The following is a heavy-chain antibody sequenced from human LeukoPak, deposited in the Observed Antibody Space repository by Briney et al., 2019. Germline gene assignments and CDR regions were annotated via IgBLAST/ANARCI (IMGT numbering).Heavy chain of an antibody. D-gene: IGHD7-27*01. CDR1: GFTFSDHH. J-gene: IGHJ4*02. V-gene: IGHV3-72*01. CDR2: IRNKANRYTT. CDR3: ARSPLGIAPFDY. Sequence: GGSLRLSCAASGFTFSDHHMDWGRQAPGEGLEGVARIRNKANRYTTEYAASVKGRFTISRDDSENSLYLQMDSLKTEDTAVYYCARSPLGIAPFDYWGQGTLVTVSS.